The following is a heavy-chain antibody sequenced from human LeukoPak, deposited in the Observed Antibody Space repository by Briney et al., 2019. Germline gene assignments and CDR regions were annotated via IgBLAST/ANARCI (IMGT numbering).Heavy chain of an antibody. V-gene: IGHV1-2*02. CDR1: GYTFTDYY. J-gene: IGHJ4*02. D-gene: IGHD2-21*02. CDR2: INTNSGDT. Sequence: ASVKVSCKASGYTFTDYYIHWVRQAPGQGLEWMGWINTNSGDTNYAQRFQGKITMTRDTSTTTTYMELSSLTSDDTALYYCSRLAGCGGGCYSEGDYWGQGTLVIVSS. CDR3: SRLAGCGGGCYSEGDY.